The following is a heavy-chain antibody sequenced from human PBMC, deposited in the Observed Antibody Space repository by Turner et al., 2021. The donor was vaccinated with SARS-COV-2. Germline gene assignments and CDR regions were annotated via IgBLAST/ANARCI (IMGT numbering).Heavy chain of an antibody. CDR2: IYYSGST. Sequence: QVQLQESGPGLVKPSQTLSLTSTFSGGSISSGGYYWSWIRQHPGKGLEWIGYIYYSGSTYYNPSLKSRVTISVDTSKNQFSLKLSSVTAADTAVYYCARDYGGNSNYFDYWGQGTLVTVSS. D-gene: IGHD2-21*02. CDR3: ARDYGGNSNYFDY. CDR1: GGSISSGGYY. J-gene: IGHJ4*02. V-gene: IGHV4-31*03.